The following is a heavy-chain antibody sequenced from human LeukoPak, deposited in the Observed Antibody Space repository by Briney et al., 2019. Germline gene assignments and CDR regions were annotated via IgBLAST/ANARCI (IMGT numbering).Heavy chain of an antibody. CDR1: GYTFTSYD. D-gene: IGHD3-22*01. CDR3: ARGESYYDSSGPPYGI. CDR2: MNPNSGNT. J-gene: IGHJ3*02. V-gene: IGHV1-8*03. Sequence: GASVKVSCKASGYTFTSYDINWVRQATGQGLEWMGWMNPNSGNTGYAQKFQGRVTITRNTSISTAYMELGRLRSEDTAVYYCARGESYYDSSGPPYGIWGQGTMVTVSS.